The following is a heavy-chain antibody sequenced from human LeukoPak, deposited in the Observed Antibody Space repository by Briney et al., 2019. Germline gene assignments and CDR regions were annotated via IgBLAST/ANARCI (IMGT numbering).Heavy chain of an antibody. CDR1: GFTFSSYG. Sequence: PGRSLRLSCAASGFTFSSYGMPWVRQAPGKGLEWEAVIWFDGSNKFYADSVNGRFTISRAKNTLYLQMNNLRVEDTAMYYCAKSVVRGVINAGNDASDIWGRGTMVTVSS. CDR3: AKSVVRGVINAGNDASDI. J-gene: IGHJ3*02. D-gene: IGHD3-10*01. V-gene: IGHV3-33*03. CDR2: IWFDGSNK.